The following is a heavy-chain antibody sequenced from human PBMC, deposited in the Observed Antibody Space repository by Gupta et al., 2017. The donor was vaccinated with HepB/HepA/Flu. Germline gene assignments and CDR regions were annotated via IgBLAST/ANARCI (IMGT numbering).Heavy chain of an antibody. CDR2: ISDSGGRT. Sequence: EVQLLESGGGLVQSGGSLGPPCAASGFTFSAYAMGWVRQAPGKGLEWVSRISDSGGRTHYADSVKGRFTISRDNSKKMLFLQMNSLRAEDTAVYYCTKERTYTATTGWFDPWGQGTLVTVSS. J-gene: IGHJ5*02. D-gene: IGHD4-11*01. CDR1: GFTFSAYA. V-gene: IGHV3-23*01. CDR3: TKERTYTATTGWFDP.